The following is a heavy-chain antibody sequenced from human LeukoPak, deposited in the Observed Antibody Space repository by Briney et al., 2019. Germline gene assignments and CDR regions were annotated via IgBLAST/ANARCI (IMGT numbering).Heavy chain of an antibody. CDR1: GGTFSSYA. CDR3: ASLPYPYCSSTSCYTLHFDY. D-gene: IGHD2-2*02. V-gene: IGHV1-69*05. CDR2: IIPIFGTA. Sequence: SVKVSCKASGGTFSSYAISWVRQAPGQGLGWMGGIIPIFGTANYAQKFQGRVTITTDESTSTAYMELSSLRSEDTAVYYCASLPYPYCSSTSCYTLHFDYWGQGTLVTVSS. J-gene: IGHJ4*02.